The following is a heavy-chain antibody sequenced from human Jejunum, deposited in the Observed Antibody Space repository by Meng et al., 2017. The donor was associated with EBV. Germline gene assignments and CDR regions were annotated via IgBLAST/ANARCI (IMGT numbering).Heavy chain of an antibody. CDR1: GYNLTNYA. D-gene: IGHD6-13*01. Sequence: QVHLVQSGAEVKKPGASVKVSCKASGYNLTNYALHWVRQAPGQGLEWMGYISAGSGDTKNSQKFQGRVTFTRDTSASTVYMELSSLRSEDTAMYYCARGSSWNRGDYWGQGTLVTASS. J-gene: IGHJ4*02. V-gene: IGHV1-3*01. CDR3: ARGSSWNRGDY. CDR2: ISAGSGDT.